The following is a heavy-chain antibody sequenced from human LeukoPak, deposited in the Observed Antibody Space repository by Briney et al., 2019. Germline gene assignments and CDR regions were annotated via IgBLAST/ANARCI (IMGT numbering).Heavy chain of an antibody. J-gene: IGHJ4*02. CDR1: GYSFTSYW. CDR2: IYPGDSDT. V-gene: IGHV5-51*01. CDR3: ARSSLDIVVVPAAPFDY. D-gene: IGHD2-2*01. Sequence: GESLKISCKGSGYSFTSYWIGWVRQMPGKGLEWMGIIYPGDSDTRDSPSFQGQVTISADKSISTAYLQWSSLKASDTAMYYCARSSLDIVVVPAAPFDYWGQGTLVTVSS.